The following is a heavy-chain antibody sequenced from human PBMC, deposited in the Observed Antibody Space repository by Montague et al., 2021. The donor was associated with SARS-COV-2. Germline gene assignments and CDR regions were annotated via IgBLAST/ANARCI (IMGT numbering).Heavy chain of an antibody. CDR1: GFTFSDYY. D-gene: IGHD3-9*01. J-gene: IGHJ4*02. Sequence: SLRLSCAASGFTFSDYYMSWIRQAPGKGLEWVSYISSSCSTIYYSDSVKGRFTISRDNAKNSLYLQMNSLRAEDTAVYYCARIPAPHYDILTGYYLIPYFDYWGQGTLVTVSS. CDR3: ARIPAPHYDILTGYYLIPYFDY. V-gene: IGHV3-11*01. CDR2: ISSSCSTI.